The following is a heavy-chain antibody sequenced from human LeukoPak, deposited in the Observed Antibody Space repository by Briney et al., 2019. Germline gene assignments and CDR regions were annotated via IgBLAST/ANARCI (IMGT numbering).Heavy chain of an antibody. CDR2: ISSSSSYI. D-gene: IGHD3-16*01. Sequence: GGSLRLSCAASGFTLSSYSMSWGRQAPGKGLEWVSFISSSSSYIYYADSVKGRFTISRDNAKNSLYLQMNSLRAEDTAVYYCARGLPQMYYFDYWGQGALVTVSS. V-gene: IGHV3-21*01. J-gene: IGHJ4*02. CDR1: GFTLSSYS. CDR3: ARGLPQMYYFDY.